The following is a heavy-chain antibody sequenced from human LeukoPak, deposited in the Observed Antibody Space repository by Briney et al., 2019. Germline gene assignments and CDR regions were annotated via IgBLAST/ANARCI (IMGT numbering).Heavy chain of an antibody. CDR1: GGSISSYY. J-gene: IGHJ4*02. CDR3: ARRGYCYGPFDY. V-gene: IGHV4-59*08. D-gene: IGHD5-18*01. Sequence: SETLSLTCTVSGGSISSYYWSWIRQPPGKGLEWIGYIYYSGSTNYNPSLKSRVTISVDTSKNQFSLKLSSVTAADTAVYYCARRGYCYGPFDYWGQGTLVTVSS. CDR2: IYYSGST.